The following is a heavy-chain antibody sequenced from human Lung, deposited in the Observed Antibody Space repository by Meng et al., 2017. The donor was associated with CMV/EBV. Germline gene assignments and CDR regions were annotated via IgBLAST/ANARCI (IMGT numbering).Heavy chain of an antibody. CDR2: ISYDESET. Sequence: GESXKISCADSGFTFSTSGMHWVRQAPGKGLECVAIISYDESETYYADSVKGRFTISRDNYKDTLYLQLSGLKLEDTAVYYCANGRGFWEFGAMDVWGQGXTVTVSS. D-gene: IGHD3-10*02. CDR1: GFTFSTSG. J-gene: IGHJ6*02. V-gene: IGHV3-30*15. CDR3: ANGRGFWEFGAMDV.